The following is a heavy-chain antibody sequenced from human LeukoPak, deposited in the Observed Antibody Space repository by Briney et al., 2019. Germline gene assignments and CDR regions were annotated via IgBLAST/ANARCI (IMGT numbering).Heavy chain of an antibody. CDR1: GYTFTGYY. CDR3: ARAEIYYDSSGYYFY. D-gene: IGHD3-22*01. CDR2: INPNSGGT. J-gene: IGHJ4*02. V-gene: IGHV1-2*06. Sequence: ASVKVSCTASGYTFTGYYMHWVRQAPGQGLEWMGRINPNSGGTNYAQKFQGRVTMTRDTSISTAYMELSRLRSDDTAVYYCARAEIYYDSSGYYFYWGQGTLVTVSS.